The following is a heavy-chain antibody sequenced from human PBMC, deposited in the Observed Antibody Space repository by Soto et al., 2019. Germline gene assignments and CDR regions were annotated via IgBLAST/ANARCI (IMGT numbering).Heavy chain of an antibody. J-gene: IGHJ4*02. CDR1: GGTFSSYA. V-gene: IGHV1-69*01. Sequence: QVQVVQSGAEVKKPGSSVKVSCKASGGTFSSYAISWVRQAPGQGLEWMGGIIPIFGTANYAQKFQGRVTITADESTSTAYMELSSLRSEDTAVYYCARARYYYDSSGYPAFDYWGQGTLVTVSS. D-gene: IGHD3-22*01. CDR3: ARARYYYDSSGYPAFDY. CDR2: IIPIFGTA.